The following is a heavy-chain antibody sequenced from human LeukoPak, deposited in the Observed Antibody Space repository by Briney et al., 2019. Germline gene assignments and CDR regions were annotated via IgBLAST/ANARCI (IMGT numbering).Heavy chain of an antibody. D-gene: IGHD3-10*01. V-gene: IGHV1-18*04. Sequence: ASVKVSCTASGYTFTSYGISWVRQAPGQGLEWMGWISAYNGNTNYAQKLQGRVTMTTDTSTSTAYMELRSLRSDDTAVYYCARTSGGSGRYHDYYYYGMDVWGKGTTVTVSS. CDR1: GYTFTSYG. CDR3: ARTSGGSGRYHDYYYYGMDV. CDR2: ISAYNGNT. J-gene: IGHJ6*04.